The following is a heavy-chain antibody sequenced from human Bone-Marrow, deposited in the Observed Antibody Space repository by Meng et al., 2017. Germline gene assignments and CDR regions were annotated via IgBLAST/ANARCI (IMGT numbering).Heavy chain of an antibody. D-gene: IGHD6-13*01. J-gene: IGHJ4*02. CDR1: GYSFTSYW. CDR2: IYPGDSDT. V-gene: IGHV5-51*01. CDR3: ARLGAGIAAAGTTPPPFDY. Sequence: GGSLRLSCKGSGYSFTSYWIGWVRQMPGKGLEWMGIIYPGDSDTRYSPSFQGQVTISAAKSISTAYLQWSSLKASDTAMYYCARLGAGIAAAGTTPPPFDYWGQGTLVTVSS.